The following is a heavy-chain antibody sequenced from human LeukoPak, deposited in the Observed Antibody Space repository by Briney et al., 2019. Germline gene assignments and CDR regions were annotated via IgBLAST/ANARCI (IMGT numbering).Heavy chain of an antibody. Sequence: GASVKVPCKASGYTFTSYGISWVRQAPGQGLEWMGWISAYNGNTNYAQKLQGRVTMTTDTSTSTAYMELRSLRSDDTAVYYCARGRSGYDFDWFDPWGQGTLVTVSS. V-gene: IGHV1-18*01. CDR2: ISAYNGNT. CDR3: ARGRSGYDFDWFDP. D-gene: IGHD5-12*01. J-gene: IGHJ5*02. CDR1: GYTFTSYG.